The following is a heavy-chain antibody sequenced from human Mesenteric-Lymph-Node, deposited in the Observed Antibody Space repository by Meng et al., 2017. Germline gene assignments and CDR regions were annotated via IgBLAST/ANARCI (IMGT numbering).Heavy chain of an antibody. CDR1: GGSISSSNYY. Sequence: QGQLQESGPGLVKPSQTLSLTFTVSGGSISSSNYYWSCIRQPPGKGLEWSGHIYNSGSTYYNPSLKSRITISVDTSKNQFSLKLSSVTAADTAVYYCARGQKGYFDLWGRGTLVTVSS. CDR2: IYNSGST. J-gene: IGHJ2*01. V-gene: IGHV4-30-4*01. CDR3: ARGQKGYFDL.